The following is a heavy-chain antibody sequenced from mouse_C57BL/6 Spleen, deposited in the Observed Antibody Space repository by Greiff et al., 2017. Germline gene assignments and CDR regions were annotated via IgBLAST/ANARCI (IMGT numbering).Heavy chain of an antibody. CDR1: GYTFTDYY. D-gene: IGHD2-5*01. J-gene: IGHJ4*01. CDR3: ARWDYSNHGEYAMDY. Sequence: EVQLQQSGPVLVKPGASVKMSCKASGYTFTDYYMNWVKQSHGKSLEWIGVINPYNGGTSYNQKFKGKATLTVDKSSSTAYMELNSLTSEDSAVYYCARWDYSNHGEYAMDYWGQGTSVTVSS. CDR2: INPYNGGT. V-gene: IGHV1-19*01.